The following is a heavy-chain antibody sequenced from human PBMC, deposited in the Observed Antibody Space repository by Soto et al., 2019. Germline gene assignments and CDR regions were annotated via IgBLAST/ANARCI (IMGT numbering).Heavy chain of an antibody. V-gene: IGHV4-59*01. Sequence: SETLSLTCTVSGGSISSYYWSWIRQPPGKGLEWIGYIYYSGSTNYNPSLKSRVTISVDTSKNQFSLKLSSVTAADTAVYYCARTSYGDYFDYWGQGTLVTVSS. CDR3: ARTSYGDYFDY. CDR1: GGSISSYY. J-gene: IGHJ4*02. D-gene: IGHD4-17*01. CDR2: IYYSGST.